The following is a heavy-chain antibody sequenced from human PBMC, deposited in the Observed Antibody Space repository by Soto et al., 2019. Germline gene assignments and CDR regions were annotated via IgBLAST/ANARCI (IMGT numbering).Heavy chain of an antibody. V-gene: IGHV1-2*02. J-gene: IGHJ6*04. Sequence: ASVKVSCKASGYTFTGYHMHWVRQAPGQGLEWMGWINPNSGGTNYAQKFQDRVTIIRDISTSTIYMDLRSLRSENPAGYYCAAAPMPTSFYYYDRDVWGKGTTVTVPS. CDR2: INPNSGGT. CDR3: AAAPMPTSFYYYDRDV. D-gene: IGHD2-2*01. CDR1: GYTFTGYH.